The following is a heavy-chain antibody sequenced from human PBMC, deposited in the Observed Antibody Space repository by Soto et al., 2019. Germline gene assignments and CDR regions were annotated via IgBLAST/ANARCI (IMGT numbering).Heavy chain of an antibody. Sequence: QVQLVQSGAEVKKPGSSVKVSCKASGGTFSSYAISWVRQAPGQGLEWMGGIIPIFGTANYAQKFQGRVTITAEKSTSTAYMELSSLRSEDTGVYYWARALEWAGGGYFDYWGQGTLVTVSS. CDR1: GGTFSSYA. V-gene: IGHV1-69*06. CDR3: ARALEWAGGGYFDY. D-gene: IGHD3-3*01. J-gene: IGHJ4*02. CDR2: IIPIFGTA.